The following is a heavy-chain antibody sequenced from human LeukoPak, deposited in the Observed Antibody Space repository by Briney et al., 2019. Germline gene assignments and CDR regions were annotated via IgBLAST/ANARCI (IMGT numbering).Heavy chain of an antibody. J-gene: IGHJ4*02. V-gene: IGHV3-7*01. Sequence: PGGSLRLSCAASGFTLSSYWMSWVRQAPGKGLEWVANIKQDGSERYYVDSLKGRFTISRDNAKNSLYLQMNSLRAEDTAVYYCARSISGYPGYYFDYWGQGTLVTVSS. CDR3: ARSISGYPGYYFDY. CDR2: IKQDGSER. CDR1: GFTLSSYW. D-gene: IGHD3-22*01.